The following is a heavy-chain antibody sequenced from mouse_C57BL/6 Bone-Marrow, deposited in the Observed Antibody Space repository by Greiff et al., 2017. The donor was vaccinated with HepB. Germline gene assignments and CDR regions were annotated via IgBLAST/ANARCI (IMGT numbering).Heavy chain of an antibody. D-gene: IGHD1-1*01. J-gene: IGHJ4*01. CDR2: IWSGGST. CDR1: GFSLTSYG. Sequence: VQRVESGPGLVQPSQSLSITCTVSGFSLTSYGVHWVRQSPGKGLEWLGVIWSGGSTDYNAAFISRLSISKDNSKSQVFFKMNSLQADDTAIYYCARGLLRSPYAMDYGGQGTSVTVSS. V-gene: IGHV2-2*01. CDR3: ARGLLRSPYAMDY.